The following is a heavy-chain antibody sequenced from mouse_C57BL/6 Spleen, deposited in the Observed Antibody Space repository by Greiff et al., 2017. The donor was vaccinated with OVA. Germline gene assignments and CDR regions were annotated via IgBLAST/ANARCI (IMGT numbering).Heavy chain of an antibody. CDR1: GFTFSDYY. CDR2: INYDGSST. Sequence: EVQLVESEGGLVQPGSSMKLSCTASGFTFSDYYMAWVRQVPEKGLEWVANINYDGSSTSYLDSLKSRFLISRDNAKNMLYLQMSSLKSEDTATYYCARDHYDYENWYFDVWGTGTTVTVSS. CDR3: ARDHYDYENWYFDV. D-gene: IGHD2-4*01. V-gene: IGHV5-16*01. J-gene: IGHJ1*03.